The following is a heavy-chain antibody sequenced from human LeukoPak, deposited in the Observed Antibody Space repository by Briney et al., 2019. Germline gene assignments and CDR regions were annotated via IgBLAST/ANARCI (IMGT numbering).Heavy chain of an antibody. CDR2: IYTSGST. V-gene: IGHV4-61*02. J-gene: IGHJ4*02. CDR3: ARVKYSYGVIDY. CDR1: GGSISSGSYY. D-gene: IGHD5-18*01. Sequence: SQTLSLTCTVSGGSISSGSYYWSWIRQPAGKGLEWIGRIYTSGSTNYNPSLKSRVTISVDTSKNQFSLKLSSVTAADTAVYYCARVKYSYGVIDYWGQETLVTVSS.